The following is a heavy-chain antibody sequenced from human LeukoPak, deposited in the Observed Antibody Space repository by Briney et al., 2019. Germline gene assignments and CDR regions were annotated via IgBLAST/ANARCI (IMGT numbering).Heavy chain of an antibody. Sequence: GGSLRLSCAASGFTFSSYGMHWVRQAPGKGLEWVAFIRHDGSNKYYADPVKGRFTISRDNSKSTLFLQMNSLRAEDTAVYYCARDRYYYGSKSRLDYWGQGTLVTVSS. V-gene: IGHV3-30*02. CDR3: ARDRYYYGSKSRLDY. J-gene: IGHJ4*02. CDR2: IRHDGSNK. D-gene: IGHD3-10*01. CDR1: GFTFSSYG.